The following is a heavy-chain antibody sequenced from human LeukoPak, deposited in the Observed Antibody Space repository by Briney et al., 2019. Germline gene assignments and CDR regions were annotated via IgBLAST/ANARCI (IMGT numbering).Heavy chain of an antibody. CDR1: GFTFSSYS. D-gene: IGHD5-24*01. CDR3: ARELSATSYYYYYYMDV. J-gene: IGHJ6*03. V-gene: IGHV3-21*01. Sequence: GGSLRLSCAASGFTFSSYSMNWVRQAPGKGLEWVSSISSSSSYIYYADSVKGRFTISRDNAKNPLYLQMNSLRAEDTAVYYCARELSATSYYYYYYMDVWGKGTTVTVSS. CDR2: ISSSSSYI.